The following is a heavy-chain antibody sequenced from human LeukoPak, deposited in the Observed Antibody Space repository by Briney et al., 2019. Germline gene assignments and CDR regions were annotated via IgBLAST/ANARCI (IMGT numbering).Heavy chain of an antibody. D-gene: IGHD3/OR15-3a*01. CDR3: ATQRFGPVITAHDAFDI. CDR2: FDPEDGET. Sequence: ASVKVSCKVSGYTLTELSMHWVRQAPGKGLEWMGGFDPEDGETIYAQKFQGRVTMTEATSTDTAYMELSSLRSEDTAVYYCATQRFGPVITAHDAFDIWGQGTMVTVSS. J-gene: IGHJ3*02. V-gene: IGHV1-24*01. CDR1: GYTLTELS.